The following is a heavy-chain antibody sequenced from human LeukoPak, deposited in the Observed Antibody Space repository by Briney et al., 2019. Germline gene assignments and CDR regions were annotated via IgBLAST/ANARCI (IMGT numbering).Heavy chain of an antibody. V-gene: IGHV4-34*01. Sequence: SETLSLTCAVYGGSFSGYYWSWIRQPPGKGLEWIGEINHSGSTNYNPSLKSRVTISVDTSKNQFSLKLSSVTAADTAVYYCARHQTTSYWYFDLWGRGTLVTVSS. CDR3: ARHQTTSYWYFDL. CDR1: GGSFSGYY. CDR2: INHSGST. J-gene: IGHJ2*01. D-gene: IGHD4-17*01.